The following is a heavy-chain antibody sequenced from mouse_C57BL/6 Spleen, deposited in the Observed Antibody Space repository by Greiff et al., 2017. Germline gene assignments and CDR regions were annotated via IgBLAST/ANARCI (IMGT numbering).Heavy chain of an antibody. CDR1: GYTFTDYN. CDR2: INPYNGGT. Sequence: EVKLQESGPELVKPGASVKISCKASGYTFTDYNMDWVKQSHGKSLEWIGDINPYNGGTIYNQKFKGKATLTVDKSSSTAYMELRSLTSEDTAVYYCARGRNFWFAYWGQGTLVTVSA. CDR3: ARGRNFWFAY. V-gene: IGHV1-18*01. J-gene: IGHJ3*01. D-gene: IGHD2-1*01.